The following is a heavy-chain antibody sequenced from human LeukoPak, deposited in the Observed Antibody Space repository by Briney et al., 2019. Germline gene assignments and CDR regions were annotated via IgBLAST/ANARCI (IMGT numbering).Heavy chain of an antibody. Sequence: SETLSLTCAVYGGSFSGYYWSWIRQPPGKGLEWIGEINHSGSTNYNPSLKSRVTISVDMSKNQFSLKLSSVTAADTAVYYCARWGVLDVVVVPAAISWFDPWGQGTLVTVSS. CDR1: GGSFSGYY. V-gene: IGHV4-34*01. J-gene: IGHJ5*02. D-gene: IGHD2-2*01. CDR3: ARWGVLDVVVVPAAISWFDP. CDR2: INHSGST.